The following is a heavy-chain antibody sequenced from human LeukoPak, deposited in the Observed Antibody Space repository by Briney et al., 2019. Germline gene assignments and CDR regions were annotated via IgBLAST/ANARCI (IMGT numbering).Heavy chain of an antibody. CDR3: ATAPEQGGSHYYYYGMDV. D-gene: IGHD1-26*01. Sequence: SVKVSCKASGGTFSSYAISWVRQAPGQGLEWMGGIIPIFGTANYAQKFQGRVTITADESTSTAYMELSSLRSEDTAVYYCATAPEQGGSHYYYYGMDVWGQGTTVTVSS. V-gene: IGHV1-69*13. CDR2: IIPIFGTA. CDR1: GGTFSSYA. J-gene: IGHJ6*02.